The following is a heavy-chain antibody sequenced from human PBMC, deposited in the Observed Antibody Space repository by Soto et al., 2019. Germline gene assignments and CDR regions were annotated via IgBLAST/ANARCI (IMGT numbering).Heavy chain of an antibody. CDR2: IYTSGST. Sequence: SETLSLTCTVSGGSISSYYWSWIRQPAGKGLEWIERIYTSGSTNYNPSLKSRVTMSVDTSKNQFSLKLSSVTAADTAVYYCARGYFDWLSYYYYGMDVWGQGTTVTVSS. J-gene: IGHJ6*02. CDR1: GGSISSYY. CDR3: ARGYFDWLSYYYYGMDV. V-gene: IGHV4-4*07. D-gene: IGHD3-9*01.